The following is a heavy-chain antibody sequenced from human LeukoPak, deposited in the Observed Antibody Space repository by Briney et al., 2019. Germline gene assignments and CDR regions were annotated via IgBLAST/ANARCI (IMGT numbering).Heavy chain of an antibody. D-gene: IGHD6-19*01. CDR2: ISSDGSNE. CDR3: PRDLGVLGTVAGHGGY. Sequence: GGSLRLSCAASGFTFSSYAMNWVRQAPGKGLEWVAVISSDGSNEDYADSVKGRFTISRDNSKNTVYLQMNSLRAEDTAVYYCPRDLGVLGTVAGHGGYWGQGTLVTVSS. V-gene: IGHV3-30*04. CDR1: GFTFSSYA. J-gene: IGHJ4*02.